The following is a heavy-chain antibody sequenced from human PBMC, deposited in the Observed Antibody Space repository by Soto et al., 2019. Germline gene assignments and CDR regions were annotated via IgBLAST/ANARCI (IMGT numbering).Heavy chain of an antibody. J-gene: IGHJ4*02. CDR3: ARDLYSSSSDFDY. D-gene: IGHD6-6*01. V-gene: IGHV3-21*01. CDR2: FSGSSGNT. CDR1: GFHFSSSI. Sequence: GSLRLSCAASGFHFSSSIMSWVRQAPGKGLEWVSTFSGSSGNTYYADSVKGRFTISRDNAKNSLYLQMNSLRAEDTAVYYCARDLYSSSSDFDYWGQGTLVTVSS.